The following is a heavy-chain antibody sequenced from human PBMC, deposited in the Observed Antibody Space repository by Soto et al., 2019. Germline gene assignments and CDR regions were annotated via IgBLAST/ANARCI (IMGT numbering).Heavy chain of an antibody. V-gene: IGHV3-48*01. D-gene: IGHD4-17*01. CDR3: ARDFFGDYSFDY. Sequence: EVQLVESGGGLVQPGGSLRLSCAASGFTFSTYSMNWVRQAPGKGLEWISHITSSSTIYYADSVKGRFTISRDNAKNSLYLQMNSLRAEDTAVYYCARDFFGDYSFDYWGQGTLVTVSS. CDR2: ITSSSTI. CDR1: GFTFSTYS. J-gene: IGHJ4*02.